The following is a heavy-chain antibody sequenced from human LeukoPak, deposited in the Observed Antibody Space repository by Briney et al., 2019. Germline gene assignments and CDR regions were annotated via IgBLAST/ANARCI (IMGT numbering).Heavy chain of an antibody. Sequence: TLSLTCTVSGGSISSGGYYWSWIRQPPGKGLEWIGFIYHSGSTYYNPSLKSRVTISVDRSKNQFSLKLSSVTAADTAVYYCAREQDTSGWYPYYFDYWGQGTLVTVSS. D-gene: IGHD6-19*01. J-gene: IGHJ4*02. CDR1: GGSISSGGYY. V-gene: IGHV4-30-2*01. CDR3: AREQDTSGWYPYYFDY. CDR2: IYHSGST.